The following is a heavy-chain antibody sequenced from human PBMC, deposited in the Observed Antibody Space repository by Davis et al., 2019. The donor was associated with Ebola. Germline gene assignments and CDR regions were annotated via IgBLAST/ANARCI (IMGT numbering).Heavy chain of an antibody. J-gene: IGHJ4*02. Sequence: GESLKISCAASGFTFSNAYMSWVRQAPGKGLEWVSSISAGGTAPYYADSVKGRFTISRDNSTNTLSLHMDSLRADDTAVYYCAKSFLITGSHMSEFRGVDYWGQGTVVTVSS. V-gene: IGHV3-23*01. CDR2: ISAGGTAP. D-gene: IGHD2-8*02. CDR3: AKSFLITGSHMSEFRGVDY. CDR1: GFTFSNAY.